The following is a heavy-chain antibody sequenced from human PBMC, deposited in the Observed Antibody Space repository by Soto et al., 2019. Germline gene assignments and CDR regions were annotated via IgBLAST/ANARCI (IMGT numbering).Heavy chain of an antibody. J-gene: IGHJ3*02. CDR1: GFTFSSYE. Sequence: QTGGSLRLACAASGFTFSSYEMDWVRQAPGKGLEWLAYISSSGIILYGESVKGRFSISRDNADNSLYLQMNSLTAEDTAVYYCTKEKSVMYSGYDAFDIWGPGTIVTVSS. CDR3: TKEKSVMYSGYDAFDI. D-gene: IGHD1-26*01. CDR2: ISSSGII. V-gene: IGHV3-48*03.